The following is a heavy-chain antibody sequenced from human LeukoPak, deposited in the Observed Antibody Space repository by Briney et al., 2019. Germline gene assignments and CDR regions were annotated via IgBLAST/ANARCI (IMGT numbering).Heavy chain of an antibody. CDR3: AKDPYSSGMGGYFDY. V-gene: IGHV3-30*18. CDR2: ISYDGSNK. Sequence: GGSLRLSFAASGFTFSSYGKHWVRQAPGKGLEWVAVISYDGSNKYYADSVKGRFTISRDNSKNTLYLQMNSLRAEDTAVYYCAKDPYSSGMGGYFDYWGQGTLVTVSS. CDR1: GFTFSSYG. J-gene: IGHJ4*02. D-gene: IGHD3-22*01.